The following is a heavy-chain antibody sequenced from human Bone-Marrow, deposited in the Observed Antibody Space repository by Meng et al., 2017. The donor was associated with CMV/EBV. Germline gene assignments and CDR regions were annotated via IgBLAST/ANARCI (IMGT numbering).Heavy chain of an antibody. CDR3: AREMCSGGSCYSLAMDG. CDR1: GGSISSTNSY. J-gene: IGHJ6*02. V-gene: IGHV4-39*07. Sequence: SETLSLTCSVSGGSISSTNSYWAWIRQSPGKVLEWIGSIYYKGTTYYRPSLKSRVTISVDTSKNQFSLKLTSVTAADTAVYYCAREMCSGGSCYSLAMDGWCHGTTVTVSS. CDR2: IYYKGTT. D-gene: IGHD2-15*01.